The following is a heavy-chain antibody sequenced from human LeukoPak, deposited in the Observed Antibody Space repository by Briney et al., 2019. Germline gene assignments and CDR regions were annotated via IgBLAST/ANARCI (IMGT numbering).Heavy chain of an antibody. CDR1: GFTFSSYS. D-gene: IGHD3-22*01. J-gene: IGHJ4*02. Sequence: AGGSLRLSCAASGFTFSSYSMNWVRQAPGKGLEWVSSISSSSSYIYYADSVKGRFTVSRDNAKNSLYLQMNSLRAEDTAVYYCARDRTSQLLGYYYDSSGGHFFDYWGQGTLVTVSS. CDR3: ARDRTSQLLGYYYDSSGGHFFDY. V-gene: IGHV3-21*01. CDR2: ISSSSSYI.